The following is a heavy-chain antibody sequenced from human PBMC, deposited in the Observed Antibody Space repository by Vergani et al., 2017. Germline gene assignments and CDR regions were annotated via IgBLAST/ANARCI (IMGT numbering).Heavy chain of an antibody. V-gene: IGHV1-69-2*01. CDR3: AREPDRVATIRYYYYGMDV. CDR1: GYTFTDHY. D-gene: IGHD5-12*01. J-gene: IGHJ6*02. Sequence: EVQLVQSGAEVKKPGATMKISCKVSGYTFTDHYMHWVKQAPGKGLEWMGLVDPEDGETIYAEKFKGRVTIAADTSTDTAHLELSSLRSEDTAVYYCAREPDRVATIRYYYYGMDVWGQGTTVTVSS. CDR2: VDPEDGET.